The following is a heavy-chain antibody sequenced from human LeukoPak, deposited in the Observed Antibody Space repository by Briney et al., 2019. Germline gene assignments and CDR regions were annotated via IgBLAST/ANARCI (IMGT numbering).Heavy chain of an antibody. Sequence: PSETLSLTCTVSGGSISSYYWSWIRQPPGKGLEWIGYIYYSGSTNYNPSLKSRVTISVDTSKNQFSLKLSSVTAADTAVYYCARRAIDFGFGEPPSGWGQGTLVTVSS. CDR1: GGSISSYY. J-gene: IGHJ4*02. CDR2: IYYSGST. V-gene: IGHV4-59*01. CDR3: ARRAIDFGFGEPPSG. D-gene: IGHD3-10*01.